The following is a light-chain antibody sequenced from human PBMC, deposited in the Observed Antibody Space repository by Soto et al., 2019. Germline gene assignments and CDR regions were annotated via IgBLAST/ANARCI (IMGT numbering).Light chain of an antibody. CDR3: QQLDSYLP. CDR1: QGSSCF. CDR2: AAS. Sequence: QLTQSPSSMCASVGDRVTITWRARQGSSCFLARYQPKPGKAPQLLIYAASTLQTGVPSMFSGSGSGTDFAPTSSSLQPEDFATYFCQQLDSYLPFGEGTKVDIK. V-gene: IGKV1-9*01. J-gene: IGKJ4*01.